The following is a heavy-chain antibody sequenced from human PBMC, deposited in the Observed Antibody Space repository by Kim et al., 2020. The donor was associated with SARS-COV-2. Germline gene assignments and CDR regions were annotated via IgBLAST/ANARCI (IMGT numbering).Heavy chain of an antibody. D-gene: IGHD3-10*01. Sequence: SETLSLTCTVSGGSISSYYWSWIRQPPGKGLEWIGYIYYSGSTKYNPSLKSRVTISVDTSKNQFSLKLSSVTAADTAVYYCARWFLNRLDYWGQGTLVTVSS. CDR3: ARWFLNRLDY. CDR1: GGSISSYY. CDR2: IYYSGST. V-gene: IGHV4-59*08. J-gene: IGHJ4*02.